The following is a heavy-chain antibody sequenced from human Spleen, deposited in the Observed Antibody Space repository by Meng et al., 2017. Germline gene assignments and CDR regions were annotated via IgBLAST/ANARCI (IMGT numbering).Heavy chain of an antibody. V-gene: IGHV3-23*01. Sequence: GESLKISCAASGFTVSHNYMSWVRQAPGKGLEWVSGLSSSGDTTYYPDSVKGRFTISRDTSKNTLYLQMNSLRAEDTAVYYCAKGTGISWVYLDYWGQGTLVTVSS. J-gene: IGHJ4*02. CDR3: AKGTGISWVYLDY. D-gene: IGHD1-14*01. CDR2: LSSSGDTT. CDR1: GFTVSHNY.